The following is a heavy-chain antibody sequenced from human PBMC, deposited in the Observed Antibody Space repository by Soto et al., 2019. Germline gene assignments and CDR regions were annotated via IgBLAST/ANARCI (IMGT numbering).Heavy chain of an antibody. Sequence: EVQLVESGGGLVKPGGSLRLSCAASGFTFSSYSMNWVRQAPGKGLEWVSSISSSSSYIYYADSVKGRFTISRDNAENSLYLQMNSLRAEDTAVYYCARVTHGYCSSTSCYTHELFDYWGQGTLVTVSS. CDR2: ISSSSSYI. CDR3: ARVTHGYCSSTSCYTHELFDY. J-gene: IGHJ4*02. D-gene: IGHD2-2*02. CDR1: GFTFSSYS. V-gene: IGHV3-21*01.